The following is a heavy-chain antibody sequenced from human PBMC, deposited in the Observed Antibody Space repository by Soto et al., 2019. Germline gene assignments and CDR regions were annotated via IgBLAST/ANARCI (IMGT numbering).Heavy chain of an antibody. CDR2: ISYDGSNK. V-gene: IGHV3-30*18. CDR3: AKDRMGAGVRGYFDY. Sequence: QVQLVESGGGVVQPGRSLRLSCAGSGFTFSAYGMDWVRQAPGKGLEWVAVISYDGSNKYYADSVKGRFTISSDNSKNTLYLQMNSLRAEDTAVYYCAKDRMGAGVRGYFDYWGQGTLVTVSS. CDR1: GFTFSAYG. D-gene: IGHD3-10*01. J-gene: IGHJ4*02.